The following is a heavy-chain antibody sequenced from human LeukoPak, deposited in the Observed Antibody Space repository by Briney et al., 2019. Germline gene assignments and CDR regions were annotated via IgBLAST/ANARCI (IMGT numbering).Heavy chain of an antibody. CDR1: GFTFSSYA. CDR3: AKDHSSGWPYCFPY. CDR2: ISASGGST. D-gene: IGHD6-19*01. Sequence: SGGSLSLSCAASGFTFSSYAMSWVRQAPGKGLEWVSAISASGGSTYYADSVKGRFTISRDNSKNTLFLQMNSLRAEDTAVYYCAKDHSSGWPYCFPYWGQGTLVTVSS. V-gene: IGHV3-23*01. J-gene: IGHJ4*02.